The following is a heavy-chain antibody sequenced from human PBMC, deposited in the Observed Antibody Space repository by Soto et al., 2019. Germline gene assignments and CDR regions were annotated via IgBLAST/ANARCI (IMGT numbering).Heavy chain of an antibody. CDR2: INTNTGNP. V-gene: IGHV7-4-1*02. Sequence: ASVKVSCKASGYTFTSYAMNWVRQAPGQGLEWMGWINTNTGNPTYAQGFTGRFVFPLDTSVSTAYLQISSLKAEDTAVYYCASLTFSRLGFAFDIWGQGTMVTVSS. J-gene: IGHJ3*02. CDR3: ASLTFSRLGFAFDI. D-gene: IGHD7-27*01. CDR1: GYTFTSYA.